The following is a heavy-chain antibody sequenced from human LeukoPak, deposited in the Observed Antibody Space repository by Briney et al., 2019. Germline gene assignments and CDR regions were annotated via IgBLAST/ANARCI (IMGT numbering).Heavy chain of an antibody. Sequence: ASVKVSCKASGGTLSSYTISWVRQAPGQGLEWMGRIIPILGIANYAQKFQGRVTITADKSTSTAYMELSSLRSEDTAVYYCASINTVRRHDYWGQGTLVTVSS. CDR1: GGTLSSYT. CDR3: ASINTVRRHDY. D-gene: IGHD4-17*01. CDR2: IIPILGIA. V-gene: IGHV1-69*02. J-gene: IGHJ4*02.